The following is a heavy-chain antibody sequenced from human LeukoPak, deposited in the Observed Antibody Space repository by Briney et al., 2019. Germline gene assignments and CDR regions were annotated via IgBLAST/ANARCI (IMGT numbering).Heavy chain of an antibody. J-gene: IGHJ4*02. D-gene: IGHD5-12*01. CDR2: INPNNGGT. CDR1: GYAFTGYY. CDR3: ARDKYTGYETFDY. V-gene: IGHV1-2*02. Sequence: ASVKVSCKASGYAFTGYYIHWVRQAPGQGLEWMGWINPNNGGTNYAQKFQGRVTMTRDTSISTAYMELNRLTSDDTAVYYCARDKYTGYETFDYWGQGTPVTVSS.